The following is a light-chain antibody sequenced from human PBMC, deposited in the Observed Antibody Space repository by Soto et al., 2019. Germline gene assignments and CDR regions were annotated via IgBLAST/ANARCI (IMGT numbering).Light chain of an antibody. Sequence: DIQMTQSPSTLSASVGDRVTITCRASQSISSWLAWYQQKPGNAPKLLIFKASSLESGVPSRVSGSGSRTEFTLTISSLQSDDFATYYFQQYNSYPLTFGQGTKVEIK. CDR2: KAS. V-gene: IGKV1-5*03. CDR3: QQYNSYPLT. J-gene: IGKJ1*01. CDR1: QSISSW.